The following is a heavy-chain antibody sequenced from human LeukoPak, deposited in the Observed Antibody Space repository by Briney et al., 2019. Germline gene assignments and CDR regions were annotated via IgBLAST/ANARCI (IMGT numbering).Heavy chain of an antibody. Sequence: SETLSLTCTVARGSISRYYWSWIRQPPGKGLEWIGYIYYSGSTNYNPSLKSRVTISVDTSKNQFSLKLSSVTAADTAVYYCARGDYDSSGYYPRDYWGQGTLVTVSS. CDR3: ARGDYDSSGYYPRDY. CDR2: IYYSGST. V-gene: IGHV4-59*01. D-gene: IGHD3-22*01. CDR1: RGSISRYY. J-gene: IGHJ4*02.